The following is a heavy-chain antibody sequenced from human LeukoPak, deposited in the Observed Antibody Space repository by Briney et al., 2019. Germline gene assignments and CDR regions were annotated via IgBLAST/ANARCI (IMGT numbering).Heavy chain of an antibody. Sequence: SQTLSLTCTVSGGSISSGGYYWSWIRQHPGKGLEWIGYIYYSGSTYYNPFLKSRVTISVDTSKNQFSLKLSSMTAADTAVYYCAREGQDTAMVTGYYYMDVWGKGTTVTVSS. V-gene: IGHV4-31*03. CDR1: GGSISSGGYY. CDR2: IYYSGST. CDR3: AREGQDTAMVTGYYYMDV. J-gene: IGHJ6*03. D-gene: IGHD5-18*01.